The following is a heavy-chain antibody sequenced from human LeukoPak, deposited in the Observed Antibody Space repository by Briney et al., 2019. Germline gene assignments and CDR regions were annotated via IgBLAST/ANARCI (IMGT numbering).Heavy chain of an antibody. CDR2: ISSSSSAI. D-gene: IGHD2-2*02. CDR1: GFILRSYS. CDR3: ARDHRVVPAAITN. V-gene: IGHV3-48*01. Sequence: GGSLRLSCAPSGFILRSYSMNWVRQAPGKGLEWVSYISSSSSAIYYADSVKGRFTISRDNAKNSLYLQMNSMRAEDTAVYYCARDHRVVPAAITNWGQGTLVTVFS. J-gene: IGHJ4*02.